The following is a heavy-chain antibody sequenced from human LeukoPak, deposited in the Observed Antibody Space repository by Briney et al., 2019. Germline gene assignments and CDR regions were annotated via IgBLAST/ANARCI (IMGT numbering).Heavy chain of an antibody. CDR2: INQDGSEK. Sequence: GGSLRLSCAASGFTFSGYWMSWFRLAPGKGLEWVANINQDGSEKYYVDSVKGRFTISRDNAKNSLFLQMGSLRVEDTAVYYCARESTAGYNSSWYGFRNWGQGTLVSVSS. D-gene: IGHD6-13*01. CDR3: ARESTAGYNSSWYGFRN. V-gene: IGHV3-7*01. J-gene: IGHJ1*01. CDR1: GFTFSGYW.